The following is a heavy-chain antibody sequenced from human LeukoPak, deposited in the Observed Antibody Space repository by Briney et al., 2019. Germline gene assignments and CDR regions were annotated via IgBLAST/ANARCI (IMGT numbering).Heavy chain of an antibody. V-gene: IGHV4-61*02. CDR1: GASISSGSHY. J-gene: IGHJ5*02. D-gene: IGHD6-13*01. Sequence: PSETLSLTCTVSGASISSGSHYWSWIRQPAGKGLEWIGRLYVSSDTTYNPSLKSRVTISADTSKNQFSLKLSSVTAADTVVYYCARDWYSSSLDNWFDPWGQGILVTVSS. CDR2: LYVSSDT. CDR3: ARDWYSSSLDNWFDP.